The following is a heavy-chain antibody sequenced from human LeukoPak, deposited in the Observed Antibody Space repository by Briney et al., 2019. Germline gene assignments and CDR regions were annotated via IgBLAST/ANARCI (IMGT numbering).Heavy chain of an antibody. CDR2: LWYDGSNK. Sequence: GGSLRLSCAASGFTFSSYGMHWVRQAPGKGLEWVAGLWYDGSNKYYADSVKGRFTISRDNSKNTLYLQMNSLRAEDTAVYYCATLIAPCSSTSCYKYYWGQGTLVTVSS. CDR1: GFTFSSYG. D-gene: IGHD2-2*02. V-gene: IGHV3-33*01. CDR3: ATLIAPCSSTSCYKYY. J-gene: IGHJ4*02.